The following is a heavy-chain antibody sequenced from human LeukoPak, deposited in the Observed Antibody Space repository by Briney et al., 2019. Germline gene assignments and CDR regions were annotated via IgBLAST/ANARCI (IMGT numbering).Heavy chain of an antibody. D-gene: IGHD6-13*01. CDR3: ARDSIRGRPLVAFDI. J-gene: IGHJ3*02. V-gene: IGHV3-7*01. Sequence: GGSLRLSCAASGFTFSNYWMSWVRQAPGKGLEWVANTKQDGSEKYYVDSVKGRFTISKDNAKNSLYPQMNSLRAEDTAVYYCARDSIRGRPLVAFDIWGQGTMVTVSS. CDR2: TKQDGSEK. CDR1: GFTFSNYW.